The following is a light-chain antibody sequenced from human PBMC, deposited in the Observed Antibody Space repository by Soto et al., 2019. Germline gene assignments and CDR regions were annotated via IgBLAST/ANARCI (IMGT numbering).Light chain of an antibody. Sequence: DIPLTQSQSSLSASLGDRVTISCRASQSISSYLSWYQQKQGKAPKLLIFAASSLESGVPSRFSGSGYGTDYNLTISSLQTEDFATYHCQQSYNMPWTFGQGTKVDIK. J-gene: IGKJ1*01. CDR3: QQSYNMPWT. V-gene: IGKV1-39*01. CDR2: AAS. CDR1: QSISSY.